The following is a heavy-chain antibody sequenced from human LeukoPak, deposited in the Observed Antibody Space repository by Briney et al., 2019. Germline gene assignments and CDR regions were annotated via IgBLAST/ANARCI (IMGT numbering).Heavy chain of an antibody. CDR3: ARSGFGSGISFDL. CDR1: GYTFTDYY. Sequence: ASVKVSCKASGYTFTDYYIHWVRQAPGQGLEWMGWINPNSGGTGYPQKFQGRVTMTRDTSITTAYMELSSLRSEDTAVYYCARSGFGSGISFDLWGQGTLVTVSS. D-gene: IGHD3-10*01. J-gene: IGHJ5*02. V-gene: IGHV1-8*02. CDR2: INPNSGGT.